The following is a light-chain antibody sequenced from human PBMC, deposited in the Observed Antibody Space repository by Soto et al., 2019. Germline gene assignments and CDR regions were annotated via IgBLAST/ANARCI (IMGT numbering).Light chain of an antibody. V-gene: IGKV3-11*01. J-gene: IGKJ4*01. CDR1: QSVSSY. Sequence: ETLLTQSPATLSLSPGERATLSCGASQSVSSYLGWYQQKPGQAPRLLIYDASNRATGIPARLSGSGYGTDLTLTISSLEHADFEVYYCQQRSNWPLTFGGGTKVDIK. CDR2: DAS. CDR3: QQRSNWPLT.